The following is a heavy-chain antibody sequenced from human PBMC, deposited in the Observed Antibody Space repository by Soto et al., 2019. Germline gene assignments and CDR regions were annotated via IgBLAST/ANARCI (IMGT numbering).Heavy chain of an antibody. Sequence: QVQLVQSGAEVKKPGSSVTVSCKASGGTFDNYAINWVRQAPGQGLEWVGGIIPMFGTTDYAQKLQGRVTITADADESTSTVYMDMSTLRSNDTAVYYGARGPRVRLRHFEYWGQGTLVTVSS. CDR2: IIPMFGTT. CDR1: GGTFDNYA. J-gene: IGHJ4*02. CDR3: ARGPRVRLRHFEY. D-gene: IGHD4-17*01. V-gene: IGHV1-69*01.